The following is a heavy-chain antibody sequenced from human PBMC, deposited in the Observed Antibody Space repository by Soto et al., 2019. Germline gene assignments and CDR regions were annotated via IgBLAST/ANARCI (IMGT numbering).Heavy chain of an antibody. CDR1: GGSISSNNW. Sequence: QVQLQESGPALVEPSGTLSLTCAVCGGSISSNNWWAWVRQPPGKDLEWIGEIFHRGSPNYIPSLWSRVTMSLDVSKNQFSLKLTSVTAADTAVYYCARVMDAPMPDGLDIWGQGTMVTVSS. D-gene: IGHD2-2*01. V-gene: IGHV4-4*02. J-gene: IGHJ3*02. CDR2: IFHRGSP. CDR3: ARVMDAPMPDGLDI.